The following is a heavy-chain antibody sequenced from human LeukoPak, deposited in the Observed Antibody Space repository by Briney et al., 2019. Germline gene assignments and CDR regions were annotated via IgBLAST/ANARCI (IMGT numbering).Heavy chain of an antibody. CDR1: GGTFISYA. Sequence: SVKVSCKASGGTFISYAISWVGQAPGQGLEWMGGIIPIFGRANYAQKFQGRVTITADESTSTAYMELSSLRSEDTAVYYCARETYYGSGSSSPIGVYFDYWGQGTLVTVSS. CDR2: IIPIFGRA. J-gene: IGHJ4*02. CDR3: ARETYYGSGSSSPIGVYFDY. D-gene: IGHD3-10*01. V-gene: IGHV1-69*01.